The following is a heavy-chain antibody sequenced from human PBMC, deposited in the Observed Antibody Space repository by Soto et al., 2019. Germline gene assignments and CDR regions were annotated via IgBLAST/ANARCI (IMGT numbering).Heavy chain of an antibody. CDR2: IYHSGGT. CDR3: ARFPFSEIYAMDV. CDR1: GASVTGGGFS. V-gene: IGHV4-30-2*01. Sequence: QLQLQESGSGLVKPSQTLSLTCAVSGASVTGGGFSWTWILQPPGKGLEWNGYIYHSGGTYYNPSLTSRVTITIEKSKNQISLKLSSVTAPDTAVYYCARFPFSEIYAMDVWGQGTKVIVSS. J-gene: IGHJ6*02.